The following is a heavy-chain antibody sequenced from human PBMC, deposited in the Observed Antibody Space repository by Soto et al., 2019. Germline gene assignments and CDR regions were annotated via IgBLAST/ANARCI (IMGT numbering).Heavy chain of an antibody. Sequence: MRLSCAASGFTFSSYAMSWVRQAPGKGLEWVSAISGSGGSTYYADSVKGRFTISRDNSKNTLYLQMNSLRAEDTAVYYCAKSVYYDSSGPPFNYWGQGTLVTVSS. J-gene: IGHJ4*02. V-gene: IGHV3-23*01. CDR1: GFTFSSYA. CDR3: AKSVYYDSSGPPFNY. D-gene: IGHD3-22*01. CDR2: ISGSGGST.